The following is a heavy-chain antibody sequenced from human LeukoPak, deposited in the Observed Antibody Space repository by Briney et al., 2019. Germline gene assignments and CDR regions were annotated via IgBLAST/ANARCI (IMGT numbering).Heavy chain of an antibody. J-gene: IGHJ4*02. V-gene: IGHV1-69-2*01. Sequence: ASVKISCKVSGYTLTDYYMHWVQQAPGKGLEWMGLVDPEDGETIYAEKFQGRVTTTADTSTDTAYMELSSLRSEDTAVYYCATPGLNSSRLRFDYWGQGTLVTVSS. CDR1: GYTLTDYY. CDR2: VDPEDGET. D-gene: IGHD6-19*01. CDR3: ATPGLNSSRLRFDY.